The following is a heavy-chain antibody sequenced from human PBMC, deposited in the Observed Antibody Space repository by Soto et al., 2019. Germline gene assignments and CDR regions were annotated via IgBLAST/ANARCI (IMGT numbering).Heavy chain of an antibody. J-gene: IGHJ6*02. CDR2: TYYRSKWYN. Sequence: PSQTHSLTCAISGDKVSSNSAAWNWIRQSPSRGLEWLGRTYYRSKWYNDYAVSVKSRITINPDTSKNQFSLQLNSVTPEDTAVYYCARDRDIAARPSYYYYGMDVWGQGTTVTVSS. D-gene: IGHD6-6*01. CDR3: ARDRDIAARPSYYYYGMDV. CDR1: GDKVSSNSAA. V-gene: IGHV6-1*01.